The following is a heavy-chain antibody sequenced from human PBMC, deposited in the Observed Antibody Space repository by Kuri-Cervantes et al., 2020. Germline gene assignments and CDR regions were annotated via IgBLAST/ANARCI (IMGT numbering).Heavy chain of an antibody. CDR3: ARGQPAGWSLKYYYYYYGMDV. D-gene: IGHD6-19*01. Sequence: ASVKVSCKASGYTFTSYGISWVRQAPGQGLEWMGWISAYNGNTNYAQKLQGRVTMTTDTSTSTAYMELSSLRSEDTAVYYCARGQPAGWSLKYYYYYYGMDVWGQGTTVTVSS. CDR2: ISAYNGNT. V-gene: IGHV1-18*01. J-gene: IGHJ6*02. CDR1: GYTFTSYG.